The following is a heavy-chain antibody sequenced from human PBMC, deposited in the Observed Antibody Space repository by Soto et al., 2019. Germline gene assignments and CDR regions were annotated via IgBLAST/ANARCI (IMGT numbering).Heavy chain of an antibody. D-gene: IGHD5-18*01. Sequence: EVQLLESGGGLVQPGGSLGLSCAASGFTFSSYGMTWVRQAPGKGLEWVSTISGSDGGTYFADSVKGRFTISRDNSRNTLYLQMNSLGAEDTAVYYCAIVNTALDYWGQATLVTVSS. V-gene: IGHV3-23*01. J-gene: IGHJ4*02. CDR1: GFTFSSYG. CDR3: AIVNTALDY. CDR2: ISGSDGGT.